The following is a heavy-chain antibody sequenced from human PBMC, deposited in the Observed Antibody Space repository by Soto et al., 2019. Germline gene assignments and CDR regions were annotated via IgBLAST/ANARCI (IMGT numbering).Heavy chain of an antibody. CDR2: IIPIFGTA. J-gene: IGHJ5*02. V-gene: IGHV1-69*06. Sequence: SVKVSCKASGGTFSSYAISWVRQAPGQGLEWMGGIIPIFGTANYAQKFQGRVTITADKSTSTAYMELSSLRSEDTAVYYCARVYYDSSGSPFGPWGQGTLVTVSS. CDR1: GGTFSSYA. D-gene: IGHD3-22*01. CDR3: ARVYYDSSGSPFGP.